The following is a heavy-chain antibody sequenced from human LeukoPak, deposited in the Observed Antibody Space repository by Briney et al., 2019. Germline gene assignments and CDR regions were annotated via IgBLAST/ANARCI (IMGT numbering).Heavy chain of an antibody. J-gene: IGHJ4*02. CDR3: ARWWSYYHFDY. CDR1: GFTFSSYW. D-gene: IGHD1-26*01. Sequence: SLRLSCAASGFTFSSYWMSWVRQAPGKGLEWVSNIKQAGSAKYYVDSVKGRFTISRDNAKNSLYLQMNMLRAEDTTVYYFARWWSYYHFDYWGQGTLVTVSS. CDR2: IKQAGSAK. V-gene: IGHV3-7*01.